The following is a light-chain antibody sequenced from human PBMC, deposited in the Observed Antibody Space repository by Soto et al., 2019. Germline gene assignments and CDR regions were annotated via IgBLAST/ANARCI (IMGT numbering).Light chain of an antibody. J-gene: IGKJ4*01. CDR1: QSVSSY. V-gene: IGKV3-11*01. Sequence: EIVLTQSPATLSLSPGERATLSCRASQSVSSYLAWYQQRPGQAPRLLIYDTSNRATGIPARFSGSGSGTDFTLTISSLEPEDFAVYYCQHRSNWPLTFGGGTKVEIK. CDR3: QHRSNWPLT. CDR2: DTS.